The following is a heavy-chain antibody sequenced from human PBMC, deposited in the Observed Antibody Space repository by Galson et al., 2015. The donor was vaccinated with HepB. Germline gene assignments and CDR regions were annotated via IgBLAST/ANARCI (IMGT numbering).Heavy chain of an antibody. J-gene: IGHJ3*02. CDR2: ISTYSGNT. CDR3: AREAPLYNWNDEDDAFDI. CDR1: GYTFTTYG. Sequence: SVKVSCKASGYTFTTYGISWVRQAPGQGLEWVGWISTYSGNTKYAQKFQGRVIMTTDTSTSTAYIEVRSLRSDDTAVYYCAREAPLYNWNDEDDAFDIWGQGTMVTVSS. V-gene: IGHV1-18*01. D-gene: IGHD1-1*01.